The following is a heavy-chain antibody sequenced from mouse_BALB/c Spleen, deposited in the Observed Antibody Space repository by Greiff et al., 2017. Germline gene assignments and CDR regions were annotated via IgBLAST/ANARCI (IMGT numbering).Heavy chain of an antibody. Sequence: EVQLVESGGDLVKPGGSLKLSCAASGFTFSSYGMPWVRQTPDKRLEWVATISSGGSYTYYPDSVKGRFTISRDNAKNTLYLQMSSLKSEDTAMYYCARTSLRLQDYAMDYWGQGTSVTVSS. CDR1: GFTFSSYG. D-gene: IGHD1-2*01. CDR2: ISSGGSYT. CDR3: ARTSLRLQDYAMDY. J-gene: IGHJ4*01. V-gene: IGHV5-6*01.